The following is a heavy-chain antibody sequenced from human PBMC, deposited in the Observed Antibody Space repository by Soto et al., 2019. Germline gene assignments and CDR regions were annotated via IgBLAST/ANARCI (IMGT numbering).Heavy chain of an antibody. J-gene: IGHJ4*02. V-gene: IGHV4-34*01. Sequence: SETLSLTCAVYGGSFIGYYCSCVRHPPFKWREWIGEINHSGSTNYNPSLKSRVTISVDTSKNQFSLKLSSVTAADTAVYYCASLPYYYDSSGYPKGGYYFDYWGQGTLVTVSS. CDR3: ASLPYYYDSSGYPKGGYYFDY. CDR1: GGSFIGYY. CDR2: INHSGST. D-gene: IGHD3-22*01.